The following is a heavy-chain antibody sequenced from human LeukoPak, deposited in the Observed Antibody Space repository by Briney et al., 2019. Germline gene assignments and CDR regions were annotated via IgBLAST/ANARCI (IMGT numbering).Heavy chain of an antibody. CDR3: ARLDVNTTLITRWFDP. CDR1: GCLFTNYW. D-gene: IGHD1-1*01. V-gene: IGHV5-51*01. J-gene: IGHJ5*02. CDR2: SYPGDSDT. Sequence: GGALEISWKGSGCLFTNYWIAGGRELPGKGLEWRGISYPGDSDTRYSPSFQGQVTMSADKSISIAYLQCNSLKASDTAMYYCARLDVNTTLITRWFDPWGQGTLVTVSS.